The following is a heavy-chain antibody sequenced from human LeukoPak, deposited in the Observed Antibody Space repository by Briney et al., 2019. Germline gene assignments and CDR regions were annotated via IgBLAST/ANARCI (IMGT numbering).Heavy chain of an antibody. CDR2: ISYDGSNK. CDR3: ARVREYAVDY. V-gene: IGHV3-30-3*01. CDR1: GFTFSSYA. Sequence: GRSLRLSCAASGFTFSSYAMHWVRQAPGKGLEWVAVISYDGSNKYYADSVKGRFTISRDNSKNTLYLQMNSLRAEDTAVYYCARVREYAVDYWGQGTLVTVSS. J-gene: IGHJ4*02. D-gene: IGHD2/OR15-2a*01.